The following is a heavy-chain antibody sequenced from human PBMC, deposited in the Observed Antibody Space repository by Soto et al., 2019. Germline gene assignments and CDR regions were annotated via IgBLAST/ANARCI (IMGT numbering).Heavy chain of an antibody. CDR2: INPNSGGT. V-gene: IGHV1-2*02. Sequence: ASVKVSCKASGYTFTGYYMHWVRQAPGQGLEWMGWINPNSGGTNYAQKFQSRVTMTRDTSISTAYMELSRLRSDDTAVYYCARDLVDTAMVFGYWGQGTLVTVSS. J-gene: IGHJ4*02. CDR3: ARDLVDTAMVFGY. CDR1: GYTFTGYY. D-gene: IGHD5-18*01.